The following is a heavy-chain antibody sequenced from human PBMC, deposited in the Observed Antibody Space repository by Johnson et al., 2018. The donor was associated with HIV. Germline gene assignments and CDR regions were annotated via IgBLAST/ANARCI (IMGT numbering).Heavy chain of an antibody. Sequence: VQLVESGGGVVRPGGSLRLSCAASGFTFDDYGMSWVRQAPGKGLEWVSVIYSGGTTYYADSVKGRFTMSRDNSKNTIYLQTNSLRREDTAVYYCARLEELLRAFDIWGQGTMVTVSS. V-gene: IGHV3-66*02. CDR3: ARLEELLRAFDI. CDR1: GFTFDDYG. CDR2: IYSGGTT. D-gene: IGHD1-26*01. J-gene: IGHJ3*02.